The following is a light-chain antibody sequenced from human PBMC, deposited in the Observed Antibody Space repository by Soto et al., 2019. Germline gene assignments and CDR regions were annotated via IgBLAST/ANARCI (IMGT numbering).Light chain of an antibody. J-gene: IGKJ1*01. CDR3: QQTYRTLWT. CDR2: AAS. CDR1: QTVSRY. V-gene: IGKV1-39*01. Sequence: DIHLNQSASSLPPPVGDPVTIPCRASQTVSRYVNWYQQKSGTAPKLRIYAASTLHTWVPSRVSGRGAWTDFTLTSNNLQREDFADYFCQQTYRTLWTFGQGTKVEIK.